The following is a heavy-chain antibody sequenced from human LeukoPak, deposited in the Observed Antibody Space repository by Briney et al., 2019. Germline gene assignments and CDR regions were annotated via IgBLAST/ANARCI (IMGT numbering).Heavy chain of an antibody. CDR1: GYSFTSYW. Sequence: HGEALKISCKGSGYSFTSYWITWVRQMPGKGLEWMGRIDPSDSYTNYSQSFQGHVTISADKSISTAYLQWSSLKASDTAMYYCARRYYDTSGYDYWGQGTLVTVSS. CDR3: ARRYYDTSGYDY. CDR2: IDPSDSYT. V-gene: IGHV5-10-1*01. J-gene: IGHJ4*02. D-gene: IGHD3-22*01.